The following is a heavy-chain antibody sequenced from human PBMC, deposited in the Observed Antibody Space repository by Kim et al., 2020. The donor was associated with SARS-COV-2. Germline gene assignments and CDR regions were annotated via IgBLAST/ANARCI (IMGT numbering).Heavy chain of an antibody. D-gene: IGHD3-16*01. V-gene: IGHV3-53*04. CDR1: GFTVSSNY. J-gene: IGHJ6*03. CDR3: AGGDCSRPLGDYYYYMDR. CDR2: IYSGGST. Sequence: GGSLRLSCAASGFTVSSNYMSWVRQAPGKGLEWVSVIYSGGSTYYADPVKGRFTISRPHSKNTLYFQMNRLRAEDTAVYYCAGGDCSRPLGDYYYYMDRWGKGTTGTVSS.